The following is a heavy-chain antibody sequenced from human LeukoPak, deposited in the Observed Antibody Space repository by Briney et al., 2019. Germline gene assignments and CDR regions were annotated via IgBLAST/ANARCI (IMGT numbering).Heavy chain of an antibody. CDR1: GFTVSSSY. CDR2: ISGGGNT. Sequence: PGGSLRLSCVASGFTVSSSYMSWVRQAPGKGLEWISFISGGGNTFYADSVKGRFTISRDNSKNTLYLQMNSLRAEDTAVYFCARGNWNDRDFDYWGQGTLVTVSS. V-gene: IGHV3-53*01. CDR3: ARGNWNDRDFDY. J-gene: IGHJ4*02. D-gene: IGHD1-20*01.